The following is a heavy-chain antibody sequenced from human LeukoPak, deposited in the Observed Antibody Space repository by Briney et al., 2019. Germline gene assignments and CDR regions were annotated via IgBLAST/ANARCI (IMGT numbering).Heavy chain of an antibody. Sequence: ASVKVSCKASGYTFTSYAMHWVRQAPGQRLEWMGWINAGNGNTKYSQKFQGRVTITRDTSISTAYMELSRLRSDDTAVYYCARSPGRGMPGDFDYWGQGTLVTVSS. V-gene: IGHV1-3*01. D-gene: IGHD1-26*01. CDR3: ARSPGRGMPGDFDY. CDR2: INAGNGNT. J-gene: IGHJ4*02. CDR1: GYTFTSYA.